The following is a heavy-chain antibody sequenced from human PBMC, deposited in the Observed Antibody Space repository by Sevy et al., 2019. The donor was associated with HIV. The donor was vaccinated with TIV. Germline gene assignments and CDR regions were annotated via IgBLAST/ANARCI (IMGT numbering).Heavy chain of an antibody. CDR2: LSFGCGEI. CDR1: GFTFSKYS. Sequence: GGSLRLSCAASGFTFSKYSMSWVRQPPGKGLEWVSTLSFGCGEINYADSVKGRFSISRDNSKSSVYLQMNNLRPEDSAVYYCAREGCTKPHDYWGQGTLVTVSS. D-gene: IGHD2-8*01. V-gene: IGHV3-23*01. J-gene: IGHJ4*02. CDR3: AREGCTKPHDY.